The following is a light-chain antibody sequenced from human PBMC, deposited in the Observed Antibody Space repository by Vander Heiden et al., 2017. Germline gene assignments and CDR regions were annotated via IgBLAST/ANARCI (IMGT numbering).Light chain of an antibody. CDR1: SSNIGAGYD. J-gene: IGLJ2*01. CDR3: QYCDSSLSGWV. V-gene: IGLV1-40*01. Sequence: QSVLTQPPSVSGAPGQRVTISCTGVSSNIGAGYDVPGDQKRPGTDNKVLIYGNSNRPSGVPDRFSGAKSGTSASLAITGLKAEEEAEYYCQYCDSSLSGWVVGGGNKLTVL. CDR2: GNS.